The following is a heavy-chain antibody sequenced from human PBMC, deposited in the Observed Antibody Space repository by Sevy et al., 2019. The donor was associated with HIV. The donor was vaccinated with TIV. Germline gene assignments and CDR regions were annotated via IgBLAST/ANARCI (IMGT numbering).Heavy chain of an antibody. V-gene: IGHV4-4*07. CDR2: IYPSGST. CDR3: ARDIRNYYAYCSIDV. D-gene: IGHD1-7*01. CDR1: GDSISSYY. J-gene: IGHJ6*02. Sequence: SETLSLTCTVSGDSISSYYWSWIRQPAGKGLEWIARIYPSGSTNDNPSLKSRVTMSLDTSKNQFSLKLSSLPAADTAVYYCARDIRNYYAYCSIDVWGQGTTVTVSS.